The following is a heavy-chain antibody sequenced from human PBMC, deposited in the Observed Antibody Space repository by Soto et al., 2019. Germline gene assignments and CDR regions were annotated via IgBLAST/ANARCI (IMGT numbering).Heavy chain of an antibody. CDR2: IKSKTDGGTP. D-gene: IGHD2-15*01. Sequence: GGSLRLSRSASGFTFTTAWINWVRQAPGKGLEWVGRIKSKTDGGTPDFAAPVRGRFAISRDGSKSMVYLQMNSLKTEDTDVYYCVRMPPGYWGQGVLVTVSS. J-gene: IGHJ4*02. CDR3: VRMPPGY. CDR1: GFTFTTAW. V-gene: IGHV3-15*07.